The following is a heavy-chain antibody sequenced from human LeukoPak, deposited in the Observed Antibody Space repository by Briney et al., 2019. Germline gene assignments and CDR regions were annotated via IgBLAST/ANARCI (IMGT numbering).Heavy chain of an antibody. D-gene: IGHD5-18*01. CDR2: IKSKIDGGTT. J-gene: IGHJ4*02. CDR1: GFTFSNAW. Sequence: GGSLRLSCAASGFTFSNAWMIWVRQAPGKGLEWVGRIKSKIDGGTTDYAAPVKGKFTISRDDSKNTLYLQMNSLRAEDTALYYCTTDDRGYSYAPRYWGQGTLVTVSS. V-gene: IGHV3-15*01. CDR3: TTDDRGYSYAPRY.